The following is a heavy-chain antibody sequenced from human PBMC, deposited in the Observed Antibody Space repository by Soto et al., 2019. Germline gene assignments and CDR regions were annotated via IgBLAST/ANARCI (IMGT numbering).Heavy chain of an antibody. D-gene: IGHD3-10*01. Sequence: SETLSLTCTVSGGSISSYYWSWIRQPPGKGLEWIGYIYYSGSTNYNPSLKSRVTISVDTSKNQFSLKLSSVTAADTAVYYCARYGSGSYSALGYYYYMDVWGKGTTVTVSS. V-gene: IGHV4-59*08. CDR2: IYYSGST. J-gene: IGHJ6*03. CDR3: ARYGSGSYSALGYYYYMDV. CDR1: GGSISSYY.